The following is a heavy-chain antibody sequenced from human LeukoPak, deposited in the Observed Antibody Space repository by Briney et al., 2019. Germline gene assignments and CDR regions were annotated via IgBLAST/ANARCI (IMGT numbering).Heavy chain of an antibody. Sequence: ASVKVSCKASGYTFTGYYMHWVRQAPGQGLEWMGGIIPIFGTANYAQKFQGRVTITTDESTSTAYMELSSLRSEDTAVYYCARWGSGYSRNWFDPWGQGTLVTVSS. D-gene: IGHD3-22*01. J-gene: IGHJ5*02. CDR3: ARWGSGYSRNWFDP. CDR2: IIPIFGTA. CDR1: GYTFTGYY. V-gene: IGHV1-69*05.